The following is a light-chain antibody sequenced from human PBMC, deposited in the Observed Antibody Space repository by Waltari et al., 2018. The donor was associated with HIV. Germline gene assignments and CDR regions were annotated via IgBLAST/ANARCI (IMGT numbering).Light chain of an antibody. J-gene: IGLJ2*01. V-gene: IGLV1-47*01. Sequence: QSVLTQPPSASGTPGQRVTLSCSGSSSNIGSNYVYWYQHLPGPTPRLLIDRDTHGPSGVPDRFSGSKSGASASLAISGLRAEDEADYYCASWDDSLSPHVVFGAGTKLTVL. CDR2: RDT. CDR1: SSNIGSNY. CDR3: ASWDDSLSPHVV.